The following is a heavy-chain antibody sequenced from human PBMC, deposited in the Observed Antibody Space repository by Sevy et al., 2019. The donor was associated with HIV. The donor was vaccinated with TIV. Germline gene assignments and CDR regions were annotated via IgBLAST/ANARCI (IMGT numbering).Heavy chain of an antibody. V-gene: IGHV3-53*01. J-gene: IGHJ6*02. Sequence: GGSLRLSCAASGFSVSSNYVSWVRQAPGKGPEWVSVIHSGGRISYADSVQGRFTISRDNSKNTLYLQMNSLRAEDTAVYYCAREDIVLGEDNYYGMDVWGQGTTVTVSS. D-gene: IGHD2-15*01. CDR3: AREDIVLGEDNYYGMDV. CDR1: GFSVSSNY. CDR2: IHSGGRI.